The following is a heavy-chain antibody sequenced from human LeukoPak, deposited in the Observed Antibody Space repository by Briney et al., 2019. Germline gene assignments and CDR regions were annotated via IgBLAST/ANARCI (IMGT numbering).Heavy chain of an antibody. CDR3: ARGGGYSYGYGMDV. Sequence: KPSETLSLTCAVSGGSISSYYWSWIRQPPGKGLEWIGYIYYSGSTNYNPSLKSRVTISVDTSKNQFSLKLSSVTAADTAVYYCARGGGYSYGYGMDVWGQGTTVTVSS. CDR2: IYYSGST. D-gene: IGHD5-18*01. J-gene: IGHJ6*02. CDR1: GGSISSYY. V-gene: IGHV4-59*08.